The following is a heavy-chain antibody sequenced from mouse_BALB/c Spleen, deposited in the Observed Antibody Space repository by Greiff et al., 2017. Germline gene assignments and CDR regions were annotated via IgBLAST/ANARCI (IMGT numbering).Heavy chain of an antibody. V-gene: IGHV1S22*01. CDR2: IYPGSGST. CDR3: TDGYSLDY. CDR1: GYTFTSYW. J-gene: IGHJ2*01. D-gene: IGHD2-3*01. Sequence: LQQPGSELVRPGASVKLSCKASGYTFTSYWMHWVKQRPGQGLEWIGNIYPGSGSTNYDEKFKSKATLTVDTSSNTAYMQLSSLTSEDSAVYYCTDGYSLDYWGQGTTLTVSS.